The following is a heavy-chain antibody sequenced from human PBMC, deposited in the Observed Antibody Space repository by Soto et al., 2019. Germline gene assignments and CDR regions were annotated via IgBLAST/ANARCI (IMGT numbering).Heavy chain of an antibody. CDR2: IKPDGNDL. D-gene: IGHD3-3*01. CDR1: GFTFSSYW. V-gene: IGHV3-7*01. J-gene: IGHJ6*03. Sequence: EVQLVESGGGLVQPGGSLRLSCAASGFTFSSYWMSWVRQAPEKGLEWVANIKPDGNDLYFVDFVKGRFTISRDNAKNSLYLHMSSLRAEDTGVYYCARTIFGVVTHSSYMDVWGRWTTVTVSS. CDR3: ARTIFGVVTHSSYMDV.